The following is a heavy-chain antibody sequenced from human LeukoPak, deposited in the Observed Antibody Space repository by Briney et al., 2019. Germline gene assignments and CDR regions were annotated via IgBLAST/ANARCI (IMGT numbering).Heavy chain of an antibody. Sequence: APVKVSCKTSGYTFSRHGITWVRQAPGQGPEWMGWVSGYNGDTNYAKSVRGRVTMTTDTSTNTAYMELRSLRSDDTAVYYCAKDIHPGLDSGASCCFDYWGQGTPVTVSS. CDR2: VSGYNGDT. D-gene: IGHD3-22*01. CDR1: GYTFSRHG. J-gene: IGHJ4*02. CDR3: AKDIHPGLDSGASCCFDY. V-gene: IGHV1-18*01.